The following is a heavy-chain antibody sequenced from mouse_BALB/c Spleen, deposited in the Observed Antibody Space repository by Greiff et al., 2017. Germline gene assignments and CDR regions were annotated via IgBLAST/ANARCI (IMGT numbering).Heavy chain of an antibody. V-gene: IGHV3-6*02. CDR3: ASMITTTWFAY. J-gene: IGHJ3*01. CDR2: ISYDGSN. CDR1: GYSITSGYY. Sequence: EVQLQESGPGLVKPSQSLSLTCSVTGYSITSGYYWNWIRQFPGNKLEWMGYISYDGSNNYNPSLKNRISITRDTSKNQFFLKLNSVTTEDTATYYCASMITTTWFAYWGQGTLVTVSA. D-gene: IGHD2-4*01.